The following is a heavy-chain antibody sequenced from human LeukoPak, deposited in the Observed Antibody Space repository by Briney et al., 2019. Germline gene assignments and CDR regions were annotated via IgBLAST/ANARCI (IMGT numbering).Heavy chain of an antibody. Sequence: GGPLTLPCSASGFTFDDHGMSWLAQAPGKALEWVSVINWNGDSTGYADSVKGRLTNSRDNAKNPLYLQMNSLRAEDTALYHCARGVYSNADYFDLWGQGTLVTVSS. CDR1: GFTFDDHG. D-gene: IGHD4-11*01. V-gene: IGHV3-20*01. J-gene: IGHJ4*02. CDR3: ARGVYSNADYFDL. CDR2: INWNGDST.